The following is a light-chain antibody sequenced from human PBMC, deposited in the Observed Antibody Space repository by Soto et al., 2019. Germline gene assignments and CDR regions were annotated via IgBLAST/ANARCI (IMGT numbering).Light chain of an antibody. CDR3: QQYNNWPRWT. CDR2: GAS. J-gene: IGKJ1*01. CDR1: QSVSRN. Sequence: EIVMTQSPATLSVSPGERATLSCRASQSVSRNLAWYQQKPGQPPRLLVYGASTKATDMPGRFSGRGSGTEFTLTINNLQSEDFAVYYCQQYNNWPRWTFGQGTKVDIK. V-gene: IGKV3-15*01.